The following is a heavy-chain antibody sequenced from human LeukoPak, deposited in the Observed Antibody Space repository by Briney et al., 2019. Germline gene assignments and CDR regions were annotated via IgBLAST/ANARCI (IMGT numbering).Heavy chain of an antibody. Sequence: GGSLRLSCVASGPNFDDSAMHWVRQAPGKGLEWVSLISADGGSTFSADSVKGRFSISRDNSKNSLYLQMNSLRSEDTAMYYCAKESGKFDYWGQGTLVAVSS. CDR1: GPNFDDSA. V-gene: IGHV3-43*02. CDR3: AKESGKFDY. J-gene: IGHJ4*02. CDR2: ISADGGST.